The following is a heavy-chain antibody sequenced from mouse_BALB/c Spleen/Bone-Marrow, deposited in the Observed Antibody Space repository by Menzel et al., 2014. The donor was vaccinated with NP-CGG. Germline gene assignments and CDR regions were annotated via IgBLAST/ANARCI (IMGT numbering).Heavy chain of an antibody. CDR1: GFNVKDTY. CDR2: IDPANGNT. CDR3: ASYVYGYYFDY. V-gene: IGHV14-3*02. Sequence: EVQLQQSGAELVKPGASVKLSCTASGFNVKDTYIHWVKQRPEQGLEWIGRIDPANGNTKYDPKFQGKATITADTSSNTAYLQLSSLTSEDTAVYYCASYVYGYYFDYWGQGTTLIVSS. D-gene: IGHD2-2*01. J-gene: IGHJ2*01.